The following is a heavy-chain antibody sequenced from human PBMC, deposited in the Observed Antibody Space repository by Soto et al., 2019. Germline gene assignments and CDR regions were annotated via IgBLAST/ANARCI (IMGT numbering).Heavy chain of an antibody. D-gene: IGHD3-16*01. CDR3: AHKGGGDRILDY. Sequence: QITLKESGPTLVKPTQTLTLTCTFSGFSLSASGVGVGWIRQPPGKALEWLAIIYWDDAKHYSPSLKSSLTITKDTSKNQVVLTMTTMAPVDTATYYCAHKGGGDRILDYWGQGTLVTVSS. V-gene: IGHV2-5*02. J-gene: IGHJ4*02. CDR2: IYWDDAK. CDR1: GFSLSASGVG.